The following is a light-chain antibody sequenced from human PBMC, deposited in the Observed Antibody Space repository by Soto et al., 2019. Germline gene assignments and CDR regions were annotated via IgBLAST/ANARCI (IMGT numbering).Light chain of an antibody. CDR2: QDS. CDR1: KLGDKY. J-gene: IGLJ2*01. Sequence: SYELTQPPSVSVSPGQTASITCSGDKLGDKYTCWYQQKPRQSPVLVIYQDSKRPSGIPERFAGSNSGNAATLTIGGTQAMDEADYYCQAWDSRTYVVFGGGTKLTVL. V-gene: IGLV3-1*01. CDR3: QAWDSRTYVV.